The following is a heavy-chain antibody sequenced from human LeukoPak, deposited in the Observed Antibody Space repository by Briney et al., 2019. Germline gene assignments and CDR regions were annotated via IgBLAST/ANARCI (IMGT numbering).Heavy chain of an antibody. CDR1: GGSISSSSYY. CDR3: ARLPKDTAMVTHAFDI. V-gene: IGHV4-39*01. Sequence: SETLSLTCTVSGGSISSSSYYWGWIRQPPGKGLEWIGSIYYSGSTYDNPSLKSRVTISVDTSKNQFSLKLSSVTAADTAVYYCARLPKDTAMVTHAFDIWGQGTMVTVSS. J-gene: IGHJ3*02. CDR2: IYYSGST. D-gene: IGHD5-18*01.